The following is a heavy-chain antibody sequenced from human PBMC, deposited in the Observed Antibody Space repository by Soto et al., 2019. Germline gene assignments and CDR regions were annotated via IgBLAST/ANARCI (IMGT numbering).Heavy chain of an antibody. J-gene: IGHJ4*02. V-gene: IGHV3-7*03. CDR1: GFTFSNYW. Sequence: GGSLRLSCAASGFTFSNYWMSWVRQAPGKGLEWVANIKQDGSQKYYVDSVKGRFTISRDNAKNSLYLEMNSLRAEDTAVYYCARRGEMEAFDYWGQGTLVTVSS. CDR3: ARRGEMEAFDY. CDR2: IKQDGSQK. D-gene: IGHD3-16*01.